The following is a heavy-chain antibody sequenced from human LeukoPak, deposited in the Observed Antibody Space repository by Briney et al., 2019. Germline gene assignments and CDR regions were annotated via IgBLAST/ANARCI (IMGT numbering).Heavy chain of an antibody. Sequence: ASVKASCKASGYTFTGYYVHWVRQAPGQGLEWMGRINPNSGGTNYAQKFQGRVTMTRDTSISTAYMELSRLRSNDTAVYYCAVQHCDPMDVWGKGTTVTVSS. CDR3: AVQHCDPMDV. CDR2: INPNSGGT. J-gene: IGHJ6*03. V-gene: IGHV1-2*06. D-gene: IGHD2-21*02. CDR1: GYTFTGYY.